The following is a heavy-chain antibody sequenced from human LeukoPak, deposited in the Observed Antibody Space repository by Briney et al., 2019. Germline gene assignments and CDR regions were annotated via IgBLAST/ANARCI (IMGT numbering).Heavy chain of an antibody. D-gene: IGHD3-3*01. CDR2: ISSNGGST. J-gene: IGHJ6*02. CDR1: GFTISSYE. CDR3: ARVMGSGPAHYYYYGMDV. V-gene: IGHV3-64*01. Sequence: GGSLRLSCAASGFTISSYEMNWVRQAPGKGLEYVSAISSNGGSTYYANSVKGRFTISRDNSKNTLYLQMGSLRAEDMAVYYCARVMGSGPAHYYYYGMDVWGQGTTVTVSS.